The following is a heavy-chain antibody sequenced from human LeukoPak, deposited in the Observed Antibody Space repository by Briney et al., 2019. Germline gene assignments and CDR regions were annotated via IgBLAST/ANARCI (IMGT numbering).Heavy chain of an antibody. Sequence: PGGSLRLSCAASGFTFSSYGMSWVRQAPGKGLEWVSAISGSGGSTYYADSVRGRFTISRDNSKNTLYLQMNSLRAEDTAVYYCAKVGSSGWYFDYWGQGTLVTVSS. J-gene: IGHJ4*02. CDR2: ISGSGGST. CDR3: AKVGSSGWYFDY. CDR1: GFTFSSYG. D-gene: IGHD6-19*01. V-gene: IGHV3-23*01.